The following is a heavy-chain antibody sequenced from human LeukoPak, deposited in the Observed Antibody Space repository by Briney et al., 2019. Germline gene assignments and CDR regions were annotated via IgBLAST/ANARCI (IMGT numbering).Heavy chain of an antibody. CDR2: IIPLFGTT. CDR1: GGSFSRHA. CDR3: ARGVIVAATHFDN. D-gene: IGHD1-26*01. V-gene: IGHV1-69*05. J-gene: IGHJ4*02. Sequence: ASVKVSCKASGGSFSRHAISWVRQAPGQGLAWMGEIIPLFGTTHYAQKFQGRVTITTDESTSTGYVELSSLRSEDTAVYYCARGVIVAATHFDNWGEGTLVSVSS.